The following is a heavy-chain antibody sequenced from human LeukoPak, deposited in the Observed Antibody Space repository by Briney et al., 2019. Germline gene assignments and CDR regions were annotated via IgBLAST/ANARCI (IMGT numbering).Heavy chain of an antibody. D-gene: IGHD5-24*01. CDR1: GGSFRGYY. J-gene: IGHJ3*02. CDR3: ASNQDGYNSNQPWAFDI. CDR2: INHSGST. V-gene: IGHV4-34*01. Sequence: SETLSLTCAVYGGSFRGYYWSWIRQPPGKGLEWIGEINHSGSTNYNPSLKSRVTISVDTSKNQFSLKLSSVTAADTAVYYCASNQDGYNSNQPWAFDIWGQGTMVTVSS.